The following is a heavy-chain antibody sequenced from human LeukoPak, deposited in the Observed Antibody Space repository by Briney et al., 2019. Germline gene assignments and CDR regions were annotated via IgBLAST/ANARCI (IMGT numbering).Heavy chain of an antibody. V-gene: IGHV1-2*02. J-gene: IGHJ4*02. CDR3: ARGGSHDFWSGYSTYFDY. CDR1: GYTFTGYY. D-gene: IGHD3-3*01. Sequence: ASVKVSCKASGYTFTGYYMHWVRQAPGQGLEWMGWSNPNSGGTNYAQKFQGRVTMTRDTSINTAYMELSRLRSDDTAVYYCARGGSHDFWSGYSTYFDYWGQGTLVTVSS. CDR2: SNPNSGGT.